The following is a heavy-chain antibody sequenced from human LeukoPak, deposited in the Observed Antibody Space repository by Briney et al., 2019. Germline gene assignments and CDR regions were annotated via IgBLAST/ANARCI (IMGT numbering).Heavy chain of an antibody. CDR3: AKDSGGDYVQSFDY. CDR1: GFTFSSYG. Sequence: QSGGSLRLSCAASGFTFSSYGMHWVRQAPGKGLEWVAVISYDGSNKYYADSVKGRFTISRDNSKNTLYLQMNSLRAEDTAVYYCAKDSGGDYVQSFDYWGQGTLVTVSS. CDR2: ISYDGSNK. V-gene: IGHV3-30*18. D-gene: IGHD2-21*02. J-gene: IGHJ4*02.